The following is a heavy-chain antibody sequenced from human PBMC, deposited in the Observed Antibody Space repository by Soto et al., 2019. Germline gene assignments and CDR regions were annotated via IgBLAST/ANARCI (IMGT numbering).Heavy chain of an antibody. J-gene: IGHJ3*02. Sequence: GWSLGLSCAASGDTFSSYGVNWVRQAPGKGLEWVSYIRGTTHYADSVKGRFTISRDNARSSLYLQMNSLRADDTAVYYCARDDSFAFDIWGQGTMVTVSS. CDR1: GDTFSSYG. V-gene: IGHV3-48*01. D-gene: IGHD2-21*01. CDR3: ARDDSFAFDI. CDR2: IRGTT.